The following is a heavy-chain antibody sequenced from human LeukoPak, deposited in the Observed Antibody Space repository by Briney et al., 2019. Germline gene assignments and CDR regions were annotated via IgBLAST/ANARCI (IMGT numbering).Heavy chain of an antibody. J-gene: IGHJ4*02. Sequence: ASVKVSCKASGYTFTGYYMHWVRQAPGQGLEWMGWINPNSGGTNYAQKFQGRVTMTRDTSISTAYMELSRLRSDDTAVYYCAREYSIAVAGTLDWGQGTLVTVSS. V-gene: IGHV1-2*02. CDR1: GYTFTGYY. CDR3: AREYSIAVAGTLD. D-gene: IGHD6-19*01. CDR2: INPNSGGT.